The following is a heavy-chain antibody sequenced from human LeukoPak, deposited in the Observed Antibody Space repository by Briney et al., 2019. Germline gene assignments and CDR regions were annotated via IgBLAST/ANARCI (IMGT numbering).Heavy chain of an antibody. CDR1: GGSINSYY. CDR3: ARVPITMVRGVIMTGAFDI. D-gene: IGHD3-10*01. Sequence: SETLSLTCTVSGGSINSYYWSWLRQSPGKGLEWIGYINHSGNTDHNPSLKSRVTISVDTSKNQFSLKLSSVTAADTAVYYCARVPITMVRGVIMTGAFDIWGQGTMVTVSS. CDR2: INHSGNT. J-gene: IGHJ3*02. V-gene: IGHV4-59*01.